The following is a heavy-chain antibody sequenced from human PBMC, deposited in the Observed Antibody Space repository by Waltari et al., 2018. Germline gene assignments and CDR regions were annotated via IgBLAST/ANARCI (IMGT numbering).Heavy chain of an antibody. D-gene: IGHD3-9*01. CDR2: IYYSGST. V-gene: IGHV4-59*01. Sequence: QVQLQESGPGLVKPSATLSLTCTVSGGSISSYYWSWIRQPPGKGLGWIGYIYYSGSTNYNPSLKSRVTISVDTSKNQFSLKLSSVTAADTAVYYCARDYILTGPSVDHYYYYGMDVWGQGTTVTVSS. J-gene: IGHJ6*02. CDR3: ARDYILTGPSVDHYYYYGMDV. CDR1: GGSISSYY.